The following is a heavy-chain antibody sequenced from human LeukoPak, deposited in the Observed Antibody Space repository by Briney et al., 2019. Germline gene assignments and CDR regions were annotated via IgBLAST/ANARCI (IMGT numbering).Heavy chain of an antibody. Sequence: GGSLRLSCAASGFTFSSYGMHWVRQAPGKGLEWVAVISYDGSNKYYADSVKGRFTISRDNSKNTLYLQMNSLRAEDTAVYYCARGPEYDYVWGSYRPLDYWGQGTLVTVSS. V-gene: IGHV3-30*03. D-gene: IGHD3-16*02. J-gene: IGHJ4*02. CDR3: ARGPEYDYVWGSYRPLDY. CDR1: GFTFSSYG. CDR2: ISYDGSNK.